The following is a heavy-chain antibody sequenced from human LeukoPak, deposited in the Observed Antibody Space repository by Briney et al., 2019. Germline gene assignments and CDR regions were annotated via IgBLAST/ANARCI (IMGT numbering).Heavy chain of an antibody. CDR3: TGGGEGGNWLDP. CDR1: GFTFSTYW. CDR2: NNSDGGST. V-gene: IGHV3-74*01. D-gene: IGHD3-16*01. J-gene: IGHJ5*02. Sequence: PGGSLRLSCAASGFTFSTYWMLWVRQAPGKGLVWVSRNNSDGGSTGYADSVKGRFTISRDNAKNTLYLDMNSLRTEDTAVYYCTGGGEGGNWLDPWGQGTQVTVSS.